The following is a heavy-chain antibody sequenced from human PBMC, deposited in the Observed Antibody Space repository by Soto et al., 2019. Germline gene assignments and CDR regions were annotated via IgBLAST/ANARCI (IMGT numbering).Heavy chain of an antibody. CDR3: ATLPPRIEVTVLPIPT. D-gene: IGHD2-15*01. Sequence: SETLSLTCTVSGDSISTYYWSWIRQPPGKGLEWIGYIYYSGSTNYNPSLKSRVTISVDTSNNQFSLTLKYVTAADTAVYYCATLPPRIEVTVLPIPTWGQGTLVTVSS. J-gene: IGHJ5*02. CDR2: IYYSGST. V-gene: IGHV4-59*12. CDR1: GDSISTYY.